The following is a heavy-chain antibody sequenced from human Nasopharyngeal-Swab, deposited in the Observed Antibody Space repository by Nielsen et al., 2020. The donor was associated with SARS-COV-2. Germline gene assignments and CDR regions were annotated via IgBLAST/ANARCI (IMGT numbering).Heavy chain of an antibody. CDR1: GFTFSNAW. CDR3: TTDVSEAFDI. J-gene: IGHJ3*02. CDR2: IKSKTDGGTT. D-gene: IGHD3-10*01. Sequence: GESLKISCAASGFTFSNAWMSWFRQAPGKGLEWVGRIKSKTDGGTTDYAAPVKGRFTISRDDSKNTLYLQMNSLKTEDTAVYYCTTDVSEAFDIWGQGTMVTVSS. V-gene: IGHV3-15*01.